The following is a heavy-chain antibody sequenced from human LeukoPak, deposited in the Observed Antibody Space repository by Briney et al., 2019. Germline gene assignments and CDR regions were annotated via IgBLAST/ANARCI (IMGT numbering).Heavy chain of an antibody. J-gene: IGHJ4*02. CDR2: ISYDGSNK. Sequence: PGTSLRLSCAASGFTFGNYGMHWIRQAPGKGLEWVAVISYDGSNKYYADSVKGRFTISRDNSKNTLYLQMNSLRAEDTAVYYCARSSGYYYLDYWGQGTLVTVSS. D-gene: IGHD3-22*01. CDR1: GFTFGNYG. V-gene: IGHV3-30*19. CDR3: ARSSGYYYLDY.